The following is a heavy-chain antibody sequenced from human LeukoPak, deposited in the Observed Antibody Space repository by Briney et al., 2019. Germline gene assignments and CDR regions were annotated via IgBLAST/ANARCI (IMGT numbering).Heavy chain of an antibody. CDR2: ISSSSSYI. J-gene: IGHJ6*02. V-gene: IGHV3-21*01. D-gene: IGHD5-24*01. CDR1: GFTFSSYS. CDR3: AKDRLRWLNDHYYYYYGMDV. Sequence: GGSLRLSRAASGFTFSSYSVNWVRQAPGKGLEWVSSISSSSSYIYYADSVKGRFTISRDNAKNSLYLQMNSLRAEDTAVYYCAKDRLRWLNDHYYYYYGMDVWGQGTTVTVSS.